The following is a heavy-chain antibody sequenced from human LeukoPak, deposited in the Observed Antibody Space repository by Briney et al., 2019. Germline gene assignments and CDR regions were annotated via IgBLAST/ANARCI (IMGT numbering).Heavy chain of an antibody. J-gene: IGHJ5*02. CDR2: ISKKTAI. CDR3: ARGTYYSGSGPGSWFDP. Sequence: DPGGSLRLSCAASGFSVSDYYMNWIRQSPGKWMEWVSHISKKTAIEYADSVKGRFTISRDNANNLLLLQMDSLRPEDTGVCYCARGTYYSGSGPGSWFDPWGHGTPVTVSS. D-gene: IGHD3-10*01. CDR1: GFSVSDYY. V-gene: IGHV3-11*01.